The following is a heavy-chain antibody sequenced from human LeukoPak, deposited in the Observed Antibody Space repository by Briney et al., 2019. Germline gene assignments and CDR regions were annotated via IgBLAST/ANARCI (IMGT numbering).Heavy chain of an antibody. J-gene: IGHJ6*02. Sequence: PSETLSLTCTVSGASVSSHSWSWIRQPPGKRLEWIGYFHYSGTTNYNPSLKSRVAISVDTSKNHFSLQLSSVTAADTAVYYCARLTPFVSHSVAVLYFYYFGMDVWGQGTTVTVSS. CDR2: FHYSGTT. CDR1: GASVSSHS. D-gene: IGHD6-19*01. CDR3: ARLTPFVSHSVAVLYFYYFGMDV. V-gene: IGHV4-59*08.